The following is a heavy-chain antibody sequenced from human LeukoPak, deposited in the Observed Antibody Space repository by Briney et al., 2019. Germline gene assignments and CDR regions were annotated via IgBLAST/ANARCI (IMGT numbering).Heavy chain of an antibody. J-gene: IGHJ4*02. CDR1: GFTVSTYA. CDR2: ISGSGGST. V-gene: IGHV3-23*01. CDR3: AKGSGYTKSPIDY. D-gene: IGHD3-3*01. Sequence: GGSLRLSCAASGFTVSTYAMSWVRQAPGKGLEWVSGISGSGGSTYYADSVKGRFTISRDNSKNTLYLQMNSLRAEDTAVYYCAKGSGYTKSPIDYWGQGTLVTVSS.